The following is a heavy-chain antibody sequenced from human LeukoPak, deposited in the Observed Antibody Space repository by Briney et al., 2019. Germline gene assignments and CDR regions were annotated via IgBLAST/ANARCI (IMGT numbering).Heavy chain of an antibody. Sequence: SGTLSLTCAVSGGSISSSNWWTWVRQPPGKGLEWIGEIYPNESANYNPSLKSRVTISVDTSKNQFSLKLNSVTAADTAVYYCARRDDYWGQGTLVTVSS. J-gene: IGHJ4*02. CDR3: ARRDDY. CDR1: GGSISSSNW. V-gene: IGHV4-4*02. CDR2: IYPNESA.